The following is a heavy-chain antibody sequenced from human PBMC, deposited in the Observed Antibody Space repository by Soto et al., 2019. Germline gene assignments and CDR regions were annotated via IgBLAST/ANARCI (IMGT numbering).Heavy chain of an antibody. D-gene: IGHD1-20*01. J-gene: IGHJ2*01. Sequence: EVHLVESGGGLVQPGESLRLSCTASGLTFSINWMSWVRQAPGKGLEWVANIKQDGSEKNYVGSVKGRFTVSRDNAENSVYLQMNSLRAEDTAVYYCAKPHDYNSPGNFFDLWGRGTLVTVSS. CDR1: GLTFSINW. V-gene: IGHV3-7*01. CDR2: IKQDGSEK. CDR3: AKPHDYNSPGNFFDL.